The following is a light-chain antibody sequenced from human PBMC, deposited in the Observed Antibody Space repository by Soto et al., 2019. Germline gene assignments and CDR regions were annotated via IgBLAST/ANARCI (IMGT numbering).Light chain of an antibody. CDR2: DAS. CDR3: QQYNNWPPWT. J-gene: IGKJ1*01. Sequence: VMTQSPATLSVSPGERATLSCRASQSISNNLAWYQQRPGLAPRLLIYDASTRATGVPARFSGGGSGTDFTLTISGLQSEDFAVYYCQQYNNWPPWTLGQGTEVEIK. V-gene: IGKV3-15*01. CDR1: QSISNN.